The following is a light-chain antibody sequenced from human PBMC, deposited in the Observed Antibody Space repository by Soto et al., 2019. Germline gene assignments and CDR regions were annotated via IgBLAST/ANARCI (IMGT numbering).Light chain of an antibody. V-gene: IGKV3-11*01. J-gene: IGKJ5*01. CDR1: QSVSSY. Sequence: VLTQSPATLSLSPGERATLSCRASQSVSSYLAWYQQKPGQAPRLLIYDTSNRATGVPARFSGSGSGTDFTLTISSLEPEDCAIYYCQQRQYWPPITFGQGTRLEIK. CDR2: DTS. CDR3: QQRQYWPPIT.